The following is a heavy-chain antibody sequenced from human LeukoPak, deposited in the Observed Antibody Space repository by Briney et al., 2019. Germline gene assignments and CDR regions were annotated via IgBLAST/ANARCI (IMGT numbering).Heavy chain of an antibody. CDR2: IKQDGSEK. D-gene: IGHD1-1*01. V-gene: IGHV3-7*01. Sequence: GGSLRLSCAASGFTFSSYWMSWVRQAPGKGLEWVANIKQDGSEKYYVDSVKGRFTISRDNAKNSLYLQMNSLRAEDTAVYYCAREPTGTTRGFFDYWGQGTLATVSS. CDR3: AREPTGTTRGFFDY. J-gene: IGHJ4*02. CDR1: GFTFSSYW.